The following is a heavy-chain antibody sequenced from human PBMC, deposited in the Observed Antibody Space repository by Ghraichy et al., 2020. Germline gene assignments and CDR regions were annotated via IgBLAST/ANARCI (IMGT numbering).Heavy chain of an antibody. Sequence: GGSLRLSCAASGFTFSSYGMHWVRQAPGKGLEWVAFIRYDGSNKYYADSVKGRFTISRDNSKNTLYLQMNSLRAEDTAVYYCAKDSVLAMIVVAPSFEDWGQGTLVTVSS. J-gene: IGHJ4*02. V-gene: IGHV3-30*02. CDR2: IRYDGSNK. CDR3: AKDSVLAMIVVAPSFED. D-gene: IGHD3-22*01. CDR1: GFTFSSYG.